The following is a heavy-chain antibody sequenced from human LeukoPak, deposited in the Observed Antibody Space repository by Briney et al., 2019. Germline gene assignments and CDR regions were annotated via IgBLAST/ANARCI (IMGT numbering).Heavy chain of an antibody. Sequence: GGSLRLSCAASGFTFSSYAMHWVRQAPGKGLEWVALISYDGTDTYYTDSVKGRFTISRDNSKNTVYLHMNGLRPEDTALYYCARGRYYYEISGYFDSWGQGTLVTDSS. J-gene: IGHJ4*02. CDR1: GFTFSSYA. CDR3: ARGRYYYEISGYFDS. V-gene: IGHV3-30-3*01. D-gene: IGHD3-22*01. CDR2: ISYDGTDT.